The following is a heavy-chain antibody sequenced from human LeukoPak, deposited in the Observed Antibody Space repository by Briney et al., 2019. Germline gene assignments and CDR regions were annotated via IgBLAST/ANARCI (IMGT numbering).Heavy chain of an antibody. D-gene: IGHD5-24*01. J-gene: IGHJ4*02. CDR1: GGSISSYY. CDR3: ARVIEGSEFDY. V-gene: IGHV4-59*01. Sequence: SETLSLTCTVSGGSISSYYWSWIRQPPGKGLEWIGYIYYSGSTNYNPSLKSRVTISVDTSKNQSSLKLSSVTAADTAVYYCARVIEGSEFDYWGQGTLVTVSS. CDR2: IYYSGST.